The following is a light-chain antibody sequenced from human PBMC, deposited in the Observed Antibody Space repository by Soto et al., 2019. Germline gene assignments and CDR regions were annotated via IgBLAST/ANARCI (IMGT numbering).Light chain of an antibody. CDR1: QSVGSS. CDR3: QQYNNWPPT. V-gene: IGKV3-15*01. J-gene: IGKJ1*01. CDR2: GAS. Sequence: VMTQSPATLSVSPGERATLSCRASQSVGSSLAWYQQKPGQAPRLLIYGASTRAPGIPARFSGSGSGTEFTLTISSLQSEDFAVYYCQQYNNWPPTFGQGTKVEIK.